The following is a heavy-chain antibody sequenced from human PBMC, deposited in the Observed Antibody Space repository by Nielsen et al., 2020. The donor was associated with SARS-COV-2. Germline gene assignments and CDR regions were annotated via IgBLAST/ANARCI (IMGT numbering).Heavy chain of an antibody. Sequence: GESLKISCAASGFVVSSNYLTWVRQAPGKGLEWVSVIYSGGSTYYADSVKGRFTISRDNAKNTLYLQMNSLRAEDTAVYYCARDLNWNDPFGGQGTLVTVSS. CDR2: IYSGGST. CDR3: ARDLNWNDPF. J-gene: IGHJ4*02. CDR1: GFVVSSNY. D-gene: IGHD1-1*01. V-gene: IGHV3-66*01.